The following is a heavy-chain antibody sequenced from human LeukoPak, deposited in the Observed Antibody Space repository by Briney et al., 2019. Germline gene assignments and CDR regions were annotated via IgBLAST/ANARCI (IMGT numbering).Heavy chain of an antibody. CDR3: ARFVEAHTYYFDY. CDR2: IYSGGPT. Sequence: GGSLRLSCAASGFTVSLYYMTWVRQAPGKGLEWVSVIYSGGPTYYADSVKGRFTISRDNAKKSFYLQMNSLRAEDTAVYYCARFVEAHTYYFDYWGQGTLVAVSS. J-gene: IGHJ4*02. V-gene: IGHV3-53*01. CDR1: GFTVSLYY. D-gene: IGHD3-10*01.